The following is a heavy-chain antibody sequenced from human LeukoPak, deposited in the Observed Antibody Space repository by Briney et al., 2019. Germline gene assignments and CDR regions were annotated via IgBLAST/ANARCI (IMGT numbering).Heavy chain of an antibody. Sequence: APVNVSCRASGYTFTSYYIHWVRHAPGQGLEWMVLINPSGGSTSYAQKFQGRVTMTRDTSTSTVYMELSSLRSEDTAVYYCARAFADDYGDYNFDYWGQGTLVTVSS. CDR1: GYTFTSYY. J-gene: IGHJ4*02. D-gene: IGHD4-17*01. CDR3: ARAFADDYGDYNFDY. V-gene: IGHV1-46*01. CDR2: INPSGGST.